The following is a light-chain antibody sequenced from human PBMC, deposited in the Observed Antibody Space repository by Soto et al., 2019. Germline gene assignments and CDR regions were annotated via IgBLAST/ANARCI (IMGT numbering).Light chain of an antibody. CDR3: QQYSTYPIT. CDR1: QSVTTW. V-gene: IGKV1-5*03. CDR2: KAS. J-gene: IGKJ5*01. Sequence: DIQMTQSPSTLSASVGDRVTITCRASQSVTTWLAWYQQKPAKAPKLLIYKASNLESGLPSRFNGSGSGTEFTLTISSLQSDDFATYYCQQYSTYPITFGQGTRLEIK.